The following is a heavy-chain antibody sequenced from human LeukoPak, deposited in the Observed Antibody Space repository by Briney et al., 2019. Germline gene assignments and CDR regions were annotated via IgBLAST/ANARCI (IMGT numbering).Heavy chain of an antibody. CDR3: ARGVPYQFRSRGNFDY. Sequence: SETLSLTCAVYGGSFSGYYWSWIRQPPVKGLEWIGEINHSGSTNYNPSLKSRVTISVDTSKNQFSLKLSSVTAADTAVYYCARGVPYQFRSRGNFDYWGQGTLVTVSS. CDR2: INHSGST. D-gene: IGHD1-26*01. CDR1: GGSFSGYY. V-gene: IGHV4-34*01. J-gene: IGHJ4*02.